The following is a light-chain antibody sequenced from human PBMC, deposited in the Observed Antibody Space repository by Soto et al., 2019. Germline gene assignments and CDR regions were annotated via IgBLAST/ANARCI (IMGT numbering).Light chain of an antibody. V-gene: IGLV2-14*01. CDR1: SSDVGGYNH. Sequence: QAVVTQPASVSGSPGQSITISCTGTSSDVGGYNHVSWYQHHPGKAPKRIIYEVTKRPSGVSNRFSGSKSGDTASLTISGLQAADEADYYCSSHTASTTRIFGTGTKLTVL. CDR2: EVT. CDR3: SSHTASTTRI. J-gene: IGLJ1*01.